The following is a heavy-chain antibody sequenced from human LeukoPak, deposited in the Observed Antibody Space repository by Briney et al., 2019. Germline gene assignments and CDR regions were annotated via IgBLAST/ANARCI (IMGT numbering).Heavy chain of an antibody. V-gene: IGHV3-33*01. CDR2: IWYDGSNK. D-gene: IGHD1-26*01. CDR1: GFTFSSYG. J-gene: IGHJ3*02. CDR3: ARGRELRDAFDI. Sequence: GGSLRLSCAASGFTFSSYGMHWVRQAPGKGLEWVAVIWYDGSNKYYVDSVKGRFTISRDNSKNTLYLQMNSLRAEDTAVYYCARGRELRDAFDIWGQGTMVTVSS.